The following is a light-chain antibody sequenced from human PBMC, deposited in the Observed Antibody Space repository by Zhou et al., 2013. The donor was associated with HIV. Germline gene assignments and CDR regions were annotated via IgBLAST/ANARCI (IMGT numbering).Light chain of an antibody. CDR2: LGS. V-gene: IGKV2-28*01. CDR3: MQGSHWPGT. Sequence: DIVMTQSPLSLPVTPGEPASISCRSSQSLLHSNGYNCLDCYLQKPGQSPQLLIYLGSNRASGVPDRFSGSGSGTDFTLKISRVEAEDVGIYYCMQGSHWPGTFGQGTKVEIK. CDR1: QSLLHSNGYNC. J-gene: IGKJ1*01.